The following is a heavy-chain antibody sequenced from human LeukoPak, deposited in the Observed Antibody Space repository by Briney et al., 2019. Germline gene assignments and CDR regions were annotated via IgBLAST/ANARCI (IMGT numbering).Heavy chain of an antibody. Sequence: GGSLRLSCAAFGFTFSDYYMSWIRQAPGKGLEWVSYISGSGHTIYYADSVKGRFTISRDNAKNSLYLQMDSLRAEDSAVYYCARGGTRWFDPWGQGTLVTVSS. D-gene: IGHD1-1*01. CDR2: ISGSGHTI. J-gene: IGHJ5*02. CDR1: GFTFSDYY. CDR3: ARGGTRWFDP. V-gene: IGHV3-11*01.